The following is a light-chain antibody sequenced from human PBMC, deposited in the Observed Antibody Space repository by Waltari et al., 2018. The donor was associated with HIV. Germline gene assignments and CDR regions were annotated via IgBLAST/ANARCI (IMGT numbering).Light chain of an antibody. CDR1: QSVNTNY. Sequence: EVVLTQSPGTVSLSQGERATLSCMASQSVNTNYLSWYQQKPGQAPRLLIYEASGRATGIPDRFSGSGSGTDFTLTISRVEPEDFAVYFCQQYGISPITFGQGTRLE. V-gene: IGKV3-20*01. J-gene: IGKJ5*01. CDR3: QQYGISPIT. CDR2: EAS.